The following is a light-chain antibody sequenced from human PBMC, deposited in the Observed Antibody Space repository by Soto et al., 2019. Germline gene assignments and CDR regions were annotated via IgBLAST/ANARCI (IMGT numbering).Light chain of an antibody. CDR3: QQYYNWPPWT. CDR2: GAS. Sequence: EIVMTQSPATLSVSPGARATLSCRASQSVSSNLAWYQQKPGQAPRLLTYGASTRATGIPARFSGSGSVTEFTLTISSLQYEDFAVYYCQQYYNWPPWTFGKGTKVEIK. J-gene: IGKJ1*01. CDR1: QSVSSN. V-gene: IGKV3-15*01.